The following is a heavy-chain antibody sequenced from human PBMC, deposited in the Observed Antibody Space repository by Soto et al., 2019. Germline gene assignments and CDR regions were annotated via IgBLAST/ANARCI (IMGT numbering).Heavy chain of an antibody. D-gene: IGHD5-12*01. J-gene: IGHJ4*02. CDR2: ISYDGSNK. V-gene: IGHV3-30*18. CDR3: AKDAGGYDLGAFDY. Sequence: QVQLVESGGGVVQPGRSLRLSCAASGFTFSSYGMHWVRQAPGKGLEWVAVISYDGSNKYYADSVKGRFTISRDNSKNTLYLQMNSLRAEDTAVYYCAKDAGGYDLGAFDYWGQGPLVTVSS. CDR1: GFTFSSYG.